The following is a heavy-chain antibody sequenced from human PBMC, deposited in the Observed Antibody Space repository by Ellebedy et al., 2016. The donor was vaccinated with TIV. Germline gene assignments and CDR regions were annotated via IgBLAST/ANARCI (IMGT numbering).Heavy chain of an antibody. Sequence: ASVKVSXXASGYTFTSYDINWVRQATGQGLEWMGWMNPNSGNTGYAQKFQGRVTMTRNTSISTAYMELSSPRSEDTAVYYCARGGDYYDSSGYYPNPKPFDYWGQGTLVTVSS. CDR1: GYTFTSYD. CDR3: ARGGDYYDSSGYYPNPKPFDY. D-gene: IGHD3-22*01. CDR2: MNPNSGNT. J-gene: IGHJ4*02. V-gene: IGHV1-8*01.